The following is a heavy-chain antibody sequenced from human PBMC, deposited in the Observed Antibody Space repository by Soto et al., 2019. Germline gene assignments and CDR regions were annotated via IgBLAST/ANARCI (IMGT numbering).Heavy chain of an antibody. Sequence: SVKVSCKASGFTFTSSAVQWVRQARGQRLEWIGWIVVGSGNTNYAQKFQERVTITRDMSTSTAYMELSSLRSEDTAVYYCARVIVGATVKPYYFDYWGQGTLVTVSS. CDR3: ARVIVGATVKPYYFDY. CDR2: IVVGSGNT. V-gene: IGHV1-58*01. J-gene: IGHJ4*02. CDR1: GFTFTSSA. D-gene: IGHD1-26*01.